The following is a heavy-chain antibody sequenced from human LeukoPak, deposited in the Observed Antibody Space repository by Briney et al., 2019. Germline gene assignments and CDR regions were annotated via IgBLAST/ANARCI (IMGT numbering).Heavy chain of an antibody. V-gene: IGHV4-30-2*01. D-gene: IGHD4-17*01. Sequence: SETLSLTCAVSGGSISSGGYSWSWIRQPPGKGLEWIGYIYHSGSTYYNPSLKSRVTISVDTSKNQFSLKLSSVTAADTAFYYCARAEGGDYVIDYWGQGTLVTVSS. CDR1: GGSISSGGYS. CDR3: ARAEGGDYVIDY. CDR2: IYHSGST. J-gene: IGHJ4*02.